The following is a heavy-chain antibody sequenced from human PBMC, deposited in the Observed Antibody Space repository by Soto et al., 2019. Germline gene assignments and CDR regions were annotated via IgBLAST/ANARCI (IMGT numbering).Heavy chain of an antibody. V-gene: IGHV1-18*01. D-gene: IGHD3-9*01. CDR1: GYTFTSYG. CDR3: ARDHYDILTGYYGLSYYYYGMDV. J-gene: IGHJ6*02. CDR2: ISAYNGNT. Sequence: QVQLVQSGAEVKKPGASVKVSCKASGYTFTSYGISWVRQAPGQGLEWMGWISAYNGNTNYAQKLQGRVTMTTDTYTSTAYMELRSLRSDDTAVYYCARDHYDILTGYYGLSYYYYGMDVWCQGTTVTVSS.